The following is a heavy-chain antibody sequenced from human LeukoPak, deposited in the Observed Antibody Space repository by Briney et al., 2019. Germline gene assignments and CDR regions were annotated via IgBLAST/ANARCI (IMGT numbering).Heavy chain of an antibody. CDR1: GGSFSTFG. Sequence: ASVKVSCKASGGSFSTFGISWVRQAPGQGLEWMGWINPNSGGTNYAQKFQGRVTMTRDTSISTAYMELSRLRSDDTAVYYCARDAVGATDYWGQGTLVTVSS. J-gene: IGHJ4*02. D-gene: IGHD1-26*01. V-gene: IGHV1-2*02. CDR2: INPNSGGT. CDR3: ARDAVGATDY.